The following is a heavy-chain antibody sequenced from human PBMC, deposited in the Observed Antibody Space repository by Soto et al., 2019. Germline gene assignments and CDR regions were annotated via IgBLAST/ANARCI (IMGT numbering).Heavy chain of an antibody. CDR3: ARVVGALGRWFDP. J-gene: IGHJ5*02. CDR1: GYTFTSYG. D-gene: IGHD1-26*01. CDR2: LSAYNYNT. Sequence: QVQLVQSGAEVKKRGASVKVSCKASGYTFTSYGLSWVRKAPGQGLEWMGRLSAYNYNTNYAQKLQGRVTMTTDTSTSTAYMELRSLRSDDTAVYYCARVVGALGRWFDPWGQGTLVTVSS. V-gene: IGHV1-18*01.